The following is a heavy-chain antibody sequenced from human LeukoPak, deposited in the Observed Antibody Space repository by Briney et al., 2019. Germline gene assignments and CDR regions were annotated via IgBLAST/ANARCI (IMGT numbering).Heavy chain of an antibody. Sequence: SGGSLRLSCAASGFTFSSYWMSWVRQAPGKGLEWVANITQDGSEKYYVDSVKGRFTISRDNAKNSLYLQMNSLRAEDTAVYYCARPGYDILTGYYDAFDIWGQGTMVTVSS. CDR2: ITQDGSEK. CDR1: GFTFSSYW. CDR3: ARPGYDILTGYYDAFDI. V-gene: IGHV3-7*01. D-gene: IGHD3-9*01. J-gene: IGHJ3*02.